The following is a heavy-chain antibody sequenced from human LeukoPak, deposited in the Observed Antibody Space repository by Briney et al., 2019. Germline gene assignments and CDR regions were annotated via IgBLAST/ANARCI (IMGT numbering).Heavy chain of an antibody. V-gene: IGHV1-2*02. D-gene: IGHD3-10*01. Sequence: ASVMVSCKASGYTFTGYYMHWVRQAPGQGLEWMGWINPNSGGTNYAQKFQGRVTMTRDTSISTAYMELSRLRSDDTAVYYCVVWFGEFLYYFDYWGQGTLVTVSS. CDR1: GYTFTGYY. J-gene: IGHJ4*02. CDR3: VVWFGEFLYYFDY. CDR2: INPNSGGT.